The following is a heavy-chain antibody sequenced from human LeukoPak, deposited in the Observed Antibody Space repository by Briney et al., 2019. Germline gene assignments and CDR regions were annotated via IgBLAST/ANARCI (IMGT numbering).Heavy chain of an antibody. V-gene: IGHV3-23*01. Sequence: PGGSLRLSCAASGFTFSSYSMSWVRQAPGKGLEWVSAISGSGGSTYYADSVKGRFTISRDNSKNTLYLQMNSLRAEDTAVYYCAKDDYVWGSYRLDAFDIWGQGTMVTVSS. J-gene: IGHJ3*02. CDR3: AKDDYVWGSYRLDAFDI. CDR2: ISGSGGST. CDR1: GFTFSSYS. D-gene: IGHD3-16*02.